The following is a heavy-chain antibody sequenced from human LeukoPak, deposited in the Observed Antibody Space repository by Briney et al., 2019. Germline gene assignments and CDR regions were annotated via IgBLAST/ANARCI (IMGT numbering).Heavy chain of an antibody. CDR2: INGDGSTT. CDR3: AEAASVRGVSH. D-gene: IGHD3-10*01. V-gene: IGHV3-74*01. Sequence: PGGSLRLSCAASGFTFSTYWMHWVRQAPGKGPLWVSHINGDGSTTNCADSVEGRFTISRDNAKNTLYLQMNSLRAEDTAVYYCAEAASVRGVSHWGQGTLVTVSS. J-gene: IGHJ4*02. CDR1: GFTFSTYW.